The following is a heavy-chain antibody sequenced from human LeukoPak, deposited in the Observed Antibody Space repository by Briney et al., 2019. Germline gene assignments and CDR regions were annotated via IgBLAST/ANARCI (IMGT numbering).Heavy chain of an antibody. J-gene: IGHJ3*02. CDR2: ISWNSGSI. CDR1: GFTFDDYA. CDR3: AKEGGTYYKAFDI. Sequence: GRSLRLSCAASGFTFDDYAMHWVRQAPGKSLEWVSGISWNSGSIGYADSVKGRFTISRDNAKNSLYLQMNSLRAEDMALYYCAKEGGTYYKAFDIWGQGTMVTVSS. D-gene: IGHD1-26*01. V-gene: IGHV3-9*03.